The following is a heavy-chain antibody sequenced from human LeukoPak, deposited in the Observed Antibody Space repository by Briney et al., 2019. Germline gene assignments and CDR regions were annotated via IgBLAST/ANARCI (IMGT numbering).Heavy chain of an antibody. CDR3: ARDPIQDDYSNRFDP. J-gene: IGHJ5*02. CDR1: GFTFSSYS. Sequence: GGSLRLSCAASGFTFSSYSLNWVRQAPGKGLEWVSFISSSSITIYYTDSVKGRFTISRDNAEKSLYLQMNSLRAEDTAVYYCARDPIQDDYSNRFDPWGQGTLVTVSS. CDR2: ISSSSITI. D-gene: IGHD4-11*01. V-gene: IGHV3-48*04.